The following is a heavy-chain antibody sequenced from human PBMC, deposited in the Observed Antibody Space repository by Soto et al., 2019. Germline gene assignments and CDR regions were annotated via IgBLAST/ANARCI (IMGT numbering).Heavy chain of an antibody. J-gene: IGHJ4*02. CDR1: GGSFSGYY. V-gene: IGHV4-34*01. D-gene: IGHD2-2*01. CDR3: ARIPAATPFDY. Sequence: SETLSLTCAVYGGSFSGYYWSWIRQPPGKGLEWIGEINHSGSTNYNPSLKSRVTISVDTSKNQFSLKLSSVTAADTAVYYCARIPAATPFDYWGQGTLVTVSS. CDR2: INHSGST.